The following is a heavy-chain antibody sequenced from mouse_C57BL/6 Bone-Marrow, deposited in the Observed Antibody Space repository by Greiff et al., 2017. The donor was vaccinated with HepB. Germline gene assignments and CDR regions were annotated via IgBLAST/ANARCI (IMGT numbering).Heavy chain of an antibody. CDR2: IDPSDSET. V-gene: IGHV1-52*01. Sequence: QVQLQQPGAELVRPGSSVKLSCKASGYTFTSYWMHWVKQRPIQGLEWIGNIDPSDSETHYNQKFKDKATLTVDKSSSTAYMQLSSLTSEDSAVYYCAREPYYYGSSYEYYFDYWGQGTTLTVSS. CDR3: AREPYYYGSSYEYYFDY. J-gene: IGHJ2*01. D-gene: IGHD1-1*01. CDR1: GYTFTSYW.